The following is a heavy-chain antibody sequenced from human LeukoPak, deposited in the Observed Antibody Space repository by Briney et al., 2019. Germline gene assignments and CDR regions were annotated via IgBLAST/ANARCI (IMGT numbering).Heavy chain of an antibody. D-gene: IGHD3-10*01. CDR2: INHSGST. J-gene: IGHJ5*02. CDR1: GGSFSGYY. V-gene: IGHV4-34*01. CDR3: ARGVHGYGSGTENWFDP. Sequence: SETLSLTCAVYGGSFSGYYWSWIRQPPGKGLEWIGEINHSGSTYYNPSLKSRVTISVDTSKNQFSLKLSSVTAADTAVYYCARGVHGYGSGTENWFDPWGQGTLVTVSS.